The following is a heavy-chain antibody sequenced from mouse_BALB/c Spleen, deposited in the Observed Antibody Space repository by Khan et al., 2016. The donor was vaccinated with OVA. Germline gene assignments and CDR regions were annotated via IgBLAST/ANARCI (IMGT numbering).Heavy chain of an antibody. J-gene: IGHJ3*01. V-gene: IGHV3-8*02. D-gene: IGHD2-14*01. Sequence: EVQLQESGPSLVKPSQTLSLTCSVTGDSITTGYWNWIRKFPGNKLEYMGYIIYTGYTYYNPSLKSRISITRHTSNNQYYLQLNSGTDEDTATYYGARSTYRYAFVYWGQGTLVTVSA. CDR2: IIYTGYT. CDR3: ARSTYRYAFVY. CDR1: GDSITTGY.